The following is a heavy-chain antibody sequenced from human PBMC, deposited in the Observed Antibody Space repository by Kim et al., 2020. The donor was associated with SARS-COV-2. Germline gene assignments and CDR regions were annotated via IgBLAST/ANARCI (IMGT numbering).Heavy chain of an antibody. CDR2: TYSDGTT. Sequence: SETLSLTCTVSGGSVSSRRYQWSWIRQPPGKGLEWIGYTYSDGTTNYNPSLKSRVTISADTSKNQFSLILTSVTAADTAVYYCARSHGGYWGQGTLVTVSS. D-gene: IGHD3-10*01. J-gene: IGHJ4*02. CDR3: ARSHGGY. V-gene: IGHV4-61*01. CDR1: GGSVSSRRYQ.